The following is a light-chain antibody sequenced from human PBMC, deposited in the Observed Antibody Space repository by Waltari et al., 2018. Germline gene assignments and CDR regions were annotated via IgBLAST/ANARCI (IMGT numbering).Light chain of an antibody. CDR1: QSPLHSHGYNY. Sequence: DIVMTQSPLSLPVTPGEPASIPCRSSQSPLHSHGYNYLDWYGQKPGQSPQLQIYMGSTRASGVPDRFSGSGSGTDFTLRISRVEAEDVGVYYCMQALQTPWTFGQGTKVEIK. J-gene: IGKJ1*01. CDR2: MGS. V-gene: IGKV2-28*01. CDR3: MQALQTPWT.